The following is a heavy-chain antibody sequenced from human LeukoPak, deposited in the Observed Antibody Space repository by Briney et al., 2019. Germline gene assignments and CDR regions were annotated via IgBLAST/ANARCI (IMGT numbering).Heavy chain of an antibody. J-gene: IGHJ4*02. Sequence: GGSLRLSCAASGFTFSSYWMSWVRQAPGKGLEWVANIKQDGSEKYYVDSVKGRFTISRDNAKNSLYLQMNSLRAEDTAVYHCARSGGWEGDYFDYWGQGTLVTVSS. CDR2: IKQDGSEK. CDR3: ARSGGWEGDYFDY. D-gene: IGHD6-19*01. V-gene: IGHV3-7*03. CDR1: GFTFSSYW.